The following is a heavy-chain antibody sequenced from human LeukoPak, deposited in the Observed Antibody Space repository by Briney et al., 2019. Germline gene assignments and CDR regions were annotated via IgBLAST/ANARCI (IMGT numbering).Heavy chain of an antibody. V-gene: IGHV3-21*01. CDR1: GFTFSSYS. CDR3: ARDRLERHFYYYGMDV. D-gene: IGHD1-1*01. Sequence: GGSLRLSCAASGFTFSSYSMNWVRQAPGKGLEWVSSITSSSSYIYYADSVKGRFTISRDNAKNSLYLQMDSLRAEDTAVYYCARDRLERHFYYYGMDVWGQGTTVTVSS. CDR2: ITSSSSYI. J-gene: IGHJ6*02.